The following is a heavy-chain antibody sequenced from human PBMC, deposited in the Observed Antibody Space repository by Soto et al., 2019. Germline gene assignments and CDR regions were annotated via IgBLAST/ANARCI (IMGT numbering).Heavy chain of an antibody. V-gene: IGHV1-18*01. CDR1: GYSVTNYG. J-gene: IGHJ3*01. CDR3: ARGGGALTV. Sequence: QVHLVQSAAELKEPGATVKVSCKTSGYSVTNYGINWVRQAPGQGLEWMGCISGYTGNTNYAQKFRGRVTMTTDTSTATEYLELRSLKSDDTAVYYCARGGGALTVWGQGTLVTVSP. CDR2: ISGYTGNT.